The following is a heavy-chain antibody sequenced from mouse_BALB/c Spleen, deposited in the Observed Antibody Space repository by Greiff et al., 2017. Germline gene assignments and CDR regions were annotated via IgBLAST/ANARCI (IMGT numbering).Heavy chain of an antibody. D-gene: IGHD2-4*01. CDR3: ARSYYDYDGYYYAMDY. CDR1: GYTFTDYW. Sequence: QVQLQQSGAELVMPGASVKMSCKASGYTFTDYWMHWVKQRPGQGLEWIGAIDTSDSYTSYNQKFKGKATLTVDESSSTAYMQLSSLTSEDSAVYYCARSYYDYDGYYYAMDYWGQGTSVTVSS. V-gene: IGHV1-69*01. CDR2: IDTSDSYT. J-gene: IGHJ4*01.